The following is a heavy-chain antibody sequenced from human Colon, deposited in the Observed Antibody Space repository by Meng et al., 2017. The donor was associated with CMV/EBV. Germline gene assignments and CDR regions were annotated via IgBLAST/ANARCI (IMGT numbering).Heavy chain of an antibody. V-gene: IGHV3-30*02. J-gene: IGHJ4*02. CDR1: GFSFSSHG. CDR2: ISHDETYK. Sequence: GESLKISCITSGFSFSSHGMHWVRQAPGKGLEWVAFISHDETYKHYSDSVRGRFTPSRDNSRNTLYLQMNSVKVADTAVYYCARDQFYYFDYWGQGTLVTVSS. CDR3: ARDQFYYFDY. D-gene: IGHD5-24*01.